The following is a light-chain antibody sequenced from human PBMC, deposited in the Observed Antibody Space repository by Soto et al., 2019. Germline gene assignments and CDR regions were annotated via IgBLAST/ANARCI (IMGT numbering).Light chain of an antibody. CDR1: QPITSN. CDR3: QVSTFWSAC. CDR2: GAS. V-gene: IGKV3-15*01. Sequence: VVITTSPATLSVSPGNTVTLSCGANQPITSNLAWYQQKPGQAPRLLIYGASTRATGIPVRFSGSGSGTEFTLTICSLQSEDFAVYCCQVSTFWSACLGGGTKVDIK. J-gene: IGKJ4*01.